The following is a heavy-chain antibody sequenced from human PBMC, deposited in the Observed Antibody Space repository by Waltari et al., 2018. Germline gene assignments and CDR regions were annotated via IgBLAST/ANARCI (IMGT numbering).Heavy chain of an antibody. CDR3: ARDSLRHLFWFDP. Sequence: QVQLQESGPGLVTPSQTLSLTCTVSGGSIRSGDYYWRWLRQPPGKGLEWIGYIYYSGSTYYNPSLKSRVTISVDTSKNQFSLKLSSVTAADTAVYYCARDSLRHLFWFDPWGQGTMVTVSS. J-gene: IGHJ5*02. CDR1: GGSIRSGDYY. D-gene: IGHD2-21*01. CDR2: IYYSGST. V-gene: IGHV4-30-4*08.